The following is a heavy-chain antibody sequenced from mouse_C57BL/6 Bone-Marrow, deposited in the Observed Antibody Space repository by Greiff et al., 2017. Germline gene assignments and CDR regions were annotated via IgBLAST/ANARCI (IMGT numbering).Heavy chain of an antibody. J-gene: IGHJ2*01. D-gene: IGHD4-1*01. Sequence: DVQLQESGPELVKPGASVKISCKASGYTFTDYYMNWVKQSHGKSLEWIGDINPNNGGTSYNQKFKGKATLTVDKSSSTAYMELRSLTSEDSAVXYCARADWDDYFDYWGQGTTLTVSS. V-gene: IGHV1-26*01. CDR2: INPNNGGT. CDR3: ARADWDDYFDY. CDR1: GYTFTDYY.